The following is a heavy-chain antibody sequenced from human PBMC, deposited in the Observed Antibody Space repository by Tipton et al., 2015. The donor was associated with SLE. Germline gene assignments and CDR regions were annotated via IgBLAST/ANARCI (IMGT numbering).Heavy chain of an antibody. D-gene: IGHD3-22*01. CDR3: ARGTMIVVVSGAFDI. CDR1: GGSISSYY. V-gene: IGHV4-59*12. J-gene: IGHJ3*02. Sequence: TLSLTCTVSGGSISSYYWSWIRQPPGKGLEWIGYIYYSGSTNYNPSLKSRVTISVDTSKNQFSLKLSSVTAADTAVYYCARGTMIVVVSGAFDIWGQGTMVTVSS. CDR2: IYYSGST.